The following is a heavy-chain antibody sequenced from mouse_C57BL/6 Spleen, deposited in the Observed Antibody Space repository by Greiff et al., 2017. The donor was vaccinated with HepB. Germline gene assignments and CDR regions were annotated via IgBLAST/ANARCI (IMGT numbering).Heavy chain of an antibody. D-gene: IGHD1-1*01. V-gene: IGHV1-47*01. CDR1: GYTFTTYP. J-gene: IGHJ3*01. Sequence: QVQLKESGAELVKPGASVKMSCKASGYTFTTYPIEWMKQNHGKSLEWIGNFHPYNDDTKYNEKFKGKATLTVEKSSSTVYLELSRLTSDDSAVYYCARPDYGSSSAFAYWGQGTLVTVSA. CDR2: FHPYNDDT. CDR3: ARPDYGSSSAFAY.